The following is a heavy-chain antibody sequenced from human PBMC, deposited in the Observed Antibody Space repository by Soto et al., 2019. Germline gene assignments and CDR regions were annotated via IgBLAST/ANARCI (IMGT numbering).Heavy chain of an antibody. CDR1: GFSLSTSGVG. CDR3: ALGYCTNGVCSPLVY. J-gene: IGHJ4*02. V-gene: IGHV2-5*02. D-gene: IGHD2-8*01. Sequence: QITLKESGPTLVKPTQTLTLTCTFSGFSLSTSGVGVGWIRQPPGKALEWLALIYWDDDKRYSPSLKSRLTITKDTSKNQVVLTMTNMDPVDTATYYCALGYCTNGVCSPLVYWGQGTLVTVSS. CDR2: IYWDDDK.